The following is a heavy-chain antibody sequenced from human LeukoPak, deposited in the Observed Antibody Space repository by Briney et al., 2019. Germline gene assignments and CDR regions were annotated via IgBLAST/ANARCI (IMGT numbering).Heavy chain of an antibody. Sequence: SETLSLTCAVYGRSFSGYYWSWIRQPPGKGLEWIGEINHSGSTNYNPSLKSRVTISVDTSKNQFSLKLSSVTAADTAVYYCARGSVEMATSPNFDYWGQGTLVTVSS. J-gene: IGHJ4*02. V-gene: IGHV4-34*01. CDR3: ARGSVEMATSPNFDY. D-gene: IGHD5-24*01. CDR2: INHSGST. CDR1: GRSFSGYY.